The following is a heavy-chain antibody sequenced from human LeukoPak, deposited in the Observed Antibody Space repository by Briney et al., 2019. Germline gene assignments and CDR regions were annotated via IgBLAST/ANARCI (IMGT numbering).Heavy chain of an antibody. Sequence: GGSLRLSCAASGATFSSNRRNWVGQAPGRGLEWVASISIGTTHISYVDAVKGRFTISRDNAKNSLYLQMNSLRAEDTAVYYCARDGLGFDYWGQGALVTVSS. D-gene: IGHD3/OR15-3a*01. CDR3: ARDGLGFDY. V-gene: IGHV3-21*01. J-gene: IGHJ4*02. CDR2: ISIGTTHI. CDR1: GATFSSNR.